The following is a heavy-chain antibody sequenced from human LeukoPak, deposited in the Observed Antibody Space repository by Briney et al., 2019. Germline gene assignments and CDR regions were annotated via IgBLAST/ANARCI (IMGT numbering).Heavy chain of an antibody. J-gene: IGHJ4*02. CDR1: GFTFSTYA. CDR2: ISVSAGST. V-gene: IGHV3-23*01. Sequence: GGSLKLSCAASGFTFSTYAMSWVRQAPGKGLEWVSAISVSAGSTYYADSVKGRFTISRDNSKNTLYLQMNSLRAEDTAVYYCATGSVRYSASWYSQEGDYWGQGTLVTVSS. D-gene: IGHD6-13*01. CDR3: ATGSVRYSASWYSQEGDY.